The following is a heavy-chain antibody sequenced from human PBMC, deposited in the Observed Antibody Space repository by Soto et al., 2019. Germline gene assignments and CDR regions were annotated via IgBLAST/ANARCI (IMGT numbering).Heavy chain of an antibody. CDR1: GFTFSDHY. D-gene: IGHD4-17*01. V-gene: IGHV3-72*01. CDR3: ARELMTTVTYYDY. Sequence: EVQLVEFGGGLVQPGGSLRLSCAASGFTFSDHYMDWVRQAPGKGLEWVGRTRNKANSYTTEYAASVKGRFTISRDDSKNSLYLQMNSLKAEDMAVYYCARELMTTVTYYDYWGQGTLVTVSS. CDR2: TRNKANSYTT. J-gene: IGHJ4*02.